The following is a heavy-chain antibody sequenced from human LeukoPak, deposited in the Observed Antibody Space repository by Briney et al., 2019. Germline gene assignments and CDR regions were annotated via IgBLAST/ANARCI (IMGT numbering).Heavy chain of an antibody. J-gene: IGHJ4*02. Sequence: SETLSLTCAVYGESFSGHYWTWIRQPPGKGLEWIGEINHSGSTTSNPSLNNRVTISVDTSKNQSSLKLTSVTAADTAVYYCARPRYGSGSLDSWGQGTLVTVSS. CDR1: GESFSGHY. CDR3: ARPRYGSGSLDS. D-gene: IGHD3-10*01. CDR2: INHSGST. V-gene: IGHV4-34*01.